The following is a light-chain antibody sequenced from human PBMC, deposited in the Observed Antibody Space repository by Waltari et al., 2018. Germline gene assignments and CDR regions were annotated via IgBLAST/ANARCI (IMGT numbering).Light chain of an antibody. CDR2: YDN. Sequence: QSVLTQPHSVSGAPRQRVTIPCSGSSLHIETNAVNWYQHLPGRAPKLLIRYDNLLPSGVSARFSASKSGTSASLAISGLQSDDEADYYCATWDDSLNAYVFGSGTKVTVV. CDR1: SLHIETNA. CDR3: ATWDDSLNAYV. V-gene: IGLV1-36*01. J-gene: IGLJ1*01.